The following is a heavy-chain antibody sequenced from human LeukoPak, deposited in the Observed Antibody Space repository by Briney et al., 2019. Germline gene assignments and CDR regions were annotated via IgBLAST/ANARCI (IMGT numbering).Heavy chain of an antibody. Sequence: AGGSLGLSCAASGFTFSGSAMDWVRQASGKGLEWVGRIRSKANSYATAYAASVKGRFTISRDDSKNTAYLQMNSLKTEDTAVYYCTRLIAVAGNWFDPWGQGTLVTVSS. D-gene: IGHD6-19*01. J-gene: IGHJ5*02. V-gene: IGHV3-73*01. CDR3: TRLIAVAGNWFDP. CDR1: GFTFSGSA. CDR2: IRSKANSYAT.